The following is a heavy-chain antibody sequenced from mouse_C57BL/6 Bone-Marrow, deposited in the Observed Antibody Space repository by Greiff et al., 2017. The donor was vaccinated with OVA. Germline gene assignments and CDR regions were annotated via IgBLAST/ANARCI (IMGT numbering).Heavy chain of an antibody. CDR1: GFTFSSYG. D-gene: IGHD1-1*01. CDR2: ISSGGSYT. CDR3: ARPPITTVVAGGYFDV. V-gene: IGHV5-6*01. J-gene: IGHJ1*03. Sequence: DVQLVESGGDLVKPGGSLKLSCAASGFTFSSYGMSWVRQTPDKRLEWVATISSGGSYTYYPDSVKGRFTISRDNAKNTLYLQMSSLKSEDTAMYYCARPPITTVVAGGYFDVWGTGTTVTVSS.